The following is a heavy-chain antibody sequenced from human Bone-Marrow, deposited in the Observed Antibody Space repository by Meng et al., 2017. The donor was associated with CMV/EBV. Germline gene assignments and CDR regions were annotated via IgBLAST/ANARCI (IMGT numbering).Heavy chain of an antibody. CDR3: ARVGGYCSGGSCYYYGMDV. Sequence: GGSLRLSCAASGFTVSSNYMSWVRQAPGKGLEWVSVIYSGGSTYYADSVKGRFTISRDNSKNTLYLQMNSLRAEDTAVYYCARVGGYCSGGSCYYYGMDVWGQGTTVTVSS. CDR2: IYSGGST. D-gene: IGHD2-15*01. J-gene: IGHJ6*02. CDR1: GFTVSSNY. V-gene: IGHV3-53*05.